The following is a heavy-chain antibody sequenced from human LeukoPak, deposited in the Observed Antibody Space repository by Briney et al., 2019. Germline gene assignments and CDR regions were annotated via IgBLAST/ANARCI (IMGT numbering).Heavy chain of an antibody. J-gene: IGHJ3*01. CDR3: AREGLRGSRGLDAFDF. D-gene: IGHD3-10*01. CDR2: FSSSGSNT. Sequence: GGSLRLSCAASGFTFSDHYMSWIRQAPGRGLEWVSCFSSSGSNTDYADSVKGRFTISRDNAKNSLYLQMNSLRAEDTDVYYCAREGLRGSRGLDAFDFWGQGTMVTVSS. CDR1: GFTFSDHY. V-gene: IGHV3-11*05.